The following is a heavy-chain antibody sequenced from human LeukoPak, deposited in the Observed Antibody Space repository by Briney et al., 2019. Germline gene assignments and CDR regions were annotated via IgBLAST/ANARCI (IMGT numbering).Heavy chain of an antibody. CDR2: IKQDGSKK. J-gene: IGHJ4*02. Sequence: GGSLRLSCVASGIPFSSYWMTWVRQAPGKGLEWVANIKQDGSKKSYVDSVKGRFTISRDNAKNSLYLQMNSLRAEDTAIYYCTRVGYIDEGIDYWGQGTLATVSS. CDR3: TRVGYIDEGIDY. V-gene: IGHV3-7*04. CDR1: GIPFSSYW. D-gene: IGHD5-24*01.